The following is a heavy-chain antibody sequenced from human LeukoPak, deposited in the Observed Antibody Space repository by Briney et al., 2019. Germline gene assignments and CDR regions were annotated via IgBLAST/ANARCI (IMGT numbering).Heavy chain of an antibody. V-gene: IGHV4-61*01. CDR1: GGSVSSGSYY. D-gene: IGHD1-26*01. CDR2: IYDSGST. J-gene: IGHJ4*02. Sequence: SETLSLTCTVSGGSVSSGSYYWSWIRQPPGKGLEWIGYIYDSGSTYYNPSLKSRVTISVDTSKNQFSLKLSSVTAADTAVYYCARQGSGNYLSPVNYWGQGTLVTVSS. CDR3: ARQGSGNYLSPVNY.